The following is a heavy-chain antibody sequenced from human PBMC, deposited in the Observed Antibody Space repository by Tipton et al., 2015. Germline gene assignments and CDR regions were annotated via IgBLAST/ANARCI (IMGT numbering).Heavy chain of an antibody. CDR1: GGSISSSNW. J-gene: IGHJ5*02. D-gene: IGHD1-1*01. CDR2: ISHSGNT. V-gene: IGHV4-4*02. Sequence: TLSLTCTVSGGSISSSNWCSWVRQPPGKGLEWIGSISHSGNTYYNPSLKSRVTMSRDTSKNQFSQKLTSVTAADTALYYCARGFKPQCKDALCTKVTQSFDPWGLGSLVIVSS. CDR3: ARGFKPQCKDALCTKVTQSFDP.